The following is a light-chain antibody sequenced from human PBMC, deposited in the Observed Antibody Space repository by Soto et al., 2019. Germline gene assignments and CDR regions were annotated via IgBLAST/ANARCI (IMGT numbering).Light chain of an antibody. CDR1: RSVSSN. CDR3: QQFKDWPPLT. V-gene: IGKV3-15*01. Sequence: EIVLTQSPATLSVSPGESATLSCRASRSVSSNLAWYQQKPGQSPRLLIYFASTRATGVPARFSGSGSGTEFTLTISSLQSEDFAVYYCQQFKDWPPLTVGGGTKVEIK. CDR2: FAS. J-gene: IGKJ4*01.